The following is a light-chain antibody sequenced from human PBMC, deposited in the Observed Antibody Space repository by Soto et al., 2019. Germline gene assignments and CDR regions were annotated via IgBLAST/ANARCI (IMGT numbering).Light chain of an antibody. J-gene: IGLJ3*02. CDR2: DDN. V-gene: IGLV2-23*01. CDR3: GSYAGSSTLWV. CDR1: SSDVGSYNL. Sequence: QSVLTQPASVSGSPGQSVTISCSGTSSDVGSYNLVSWYQQPPGKAPKLIIYDDNKRPSGISNRFSGSKSGKAAALTISGLQAEDEADYYCGSYAGSSTLWVFGGGTKLTVL.